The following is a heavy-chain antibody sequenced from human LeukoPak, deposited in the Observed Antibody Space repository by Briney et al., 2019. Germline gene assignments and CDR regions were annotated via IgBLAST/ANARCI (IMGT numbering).Heavy chain of an antibody. D-gene: IGHD3-10*01. CDR3: ARGRGAYGWFDP. J-gene: IGHJ5*02. V-gene: IGHV3-74*01. CDR1: GFTVSSFW. CDR2: ISSDGSNT. Sequence: GGSLRLSCAASGFTVSSFWMHWVRKAPGKGLVWVSRISSDGSNTYYADSVKGRFTISRDTAMNTLYLHMHSLREEDTADYYCARGRGAYGWFDPWGQGTQVTVSS.